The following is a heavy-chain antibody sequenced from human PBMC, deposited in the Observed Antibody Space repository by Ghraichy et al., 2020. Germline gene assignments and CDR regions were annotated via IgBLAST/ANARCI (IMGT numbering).Heavy chain of an antibody. D-gene: IGHD6-19*01. CDR3: ARHVYSSGWQTDY. Sequence: GESLNISCKGSGYSFTSYWIGWVRQMPGKGLEWMGIIYPGDSDTRYSPSFQGQVTISADKSISTAYLQWSSLKASDTAMYYCARHVYSSGWQTDYWGQGTLVTVSS. CDR1: GYSFTSYW. V-gene: IGHV5-51*01. J-gene: IGHJ4*02. CDR2: IYPGDSDT.